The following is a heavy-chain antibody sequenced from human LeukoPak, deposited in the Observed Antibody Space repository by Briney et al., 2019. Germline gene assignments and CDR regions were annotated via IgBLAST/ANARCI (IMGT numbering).Heavy chain of an antibody. CDR3: AKDRVAVAGTSYFQH. V-gene: IGHV3-23*01. Sequence: PGGSLRLSCAASGFTFSSYAMSWVRQAPGKGLEWVSAISGSGGSTYYADSVRGRFTISQDNSKNTLYLQMNSLRAEDTAVYYCAKDRVAVAGTSYFQHWGQGTLVTVSS. CDR1: GFTFSSYA. J-gene: IGHJ1*01. D-gene: IGHD6-19*01. CDR2: ISGSGGST.